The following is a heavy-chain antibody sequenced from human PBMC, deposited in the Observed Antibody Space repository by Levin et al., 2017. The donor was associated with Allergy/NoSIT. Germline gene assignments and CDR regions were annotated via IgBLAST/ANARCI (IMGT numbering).Heavy chain of an antibody. V-gene: IGHV3-30*04. J-gene: IGHJ3*02. Sequence: GGSLRLSCAASGFTFSSYAMHWVRQAPGKGLEWVAVISYDGSNKYYADSVKGRFTISRDNSKNTLYLQMNSLRAEDTAVYYCARDGPYCSGGSCYSYHAFDIWGQGTMVTVSS. CDR1: GFTFSSYA. CDR2: ISYDGSNK. D-gene: IGHD2-15*01. CDR3: ARDGPYCSGGSCYSYHAFDI.